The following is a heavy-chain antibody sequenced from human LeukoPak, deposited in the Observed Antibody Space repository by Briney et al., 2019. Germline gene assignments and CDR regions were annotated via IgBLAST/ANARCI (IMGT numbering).Heavy chain of an antibody. J-gene: IGHJ4*02. D-gene: IGHD4-17*01. CDR3: ARESHDYGTFDY. V-gene: IGHV3-53*01. Sequence: GGSLRPSCAASGFTVSSNYMSWVSHAPGKGLEWVSVIYSGGSTYYADSVKGRFTISRDNSKNTLYLQMNSLRAEDTAVYYCARESHDYGTFDYWGQGTLVTVSS. CDR1: GFTVSSNY. CDR2: IYSGGST.